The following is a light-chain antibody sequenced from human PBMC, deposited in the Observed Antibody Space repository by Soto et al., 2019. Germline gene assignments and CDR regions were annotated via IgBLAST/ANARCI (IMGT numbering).Light chain of an antibody. V-gene: IGKV4-1*01. CDR3: QQYYSTPQGT. CDR1: QSVLYSSNNKNY. J-gene: IGKJ2*01. CDR2: WAS. Sequence: DIVMTQSPDSLAVSLGERATINCKSSQSVLYSSNNKNYLAWYQQKPGQPPKLLISWASTRESGVPDRFSGSGSGTDFTFTISSLQAEDVAVYYCQQYYSTPQGTFGQGTTLEIK.